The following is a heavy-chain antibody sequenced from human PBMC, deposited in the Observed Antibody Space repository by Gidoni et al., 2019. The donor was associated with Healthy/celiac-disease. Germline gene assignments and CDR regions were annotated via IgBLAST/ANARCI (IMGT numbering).Heavy chain of an antibody. Sequence: QVQLVPSGAEVKKPGASVKVSCKASGYTFTSYYMHWVRQATGQGLEWMGIINPSGGSTSYAQKFQGRVNRTRDTSTSTVDMELSSLRSEDTAVYYCARDLSTGRPYIWGQGTLVTVSS. CDR3: ARDLSTGRPYI. D-gene: IGHD4-17*01. CDR2: INPSGGST. V-gene: IGHV1-46*01. J-gene: IGHJ4*02. CDR1: GYTFTSYY.